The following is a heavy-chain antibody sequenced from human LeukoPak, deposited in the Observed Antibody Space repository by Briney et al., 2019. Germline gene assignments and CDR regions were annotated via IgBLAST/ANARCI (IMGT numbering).Heavy chain of an antibody. V-gene: IGHV3-33*01. CDR3: ARGREQWLATYYFDY. J-gene: IGHJ4*02. CDR1: GFTFSSYG. CDR2: MWYDGSNK. Sequence: GGSLRLSCAASGFTFSSYGMHWVRQAPGKGLEWVAVMWYDGSNKYYADSVKGRFTISRDNSKNTLYLQMNSLRAEDTAVYYCARGREQWLATYYFDYWGQGTLVTVSS. D-gene: IGHD6-19*01.